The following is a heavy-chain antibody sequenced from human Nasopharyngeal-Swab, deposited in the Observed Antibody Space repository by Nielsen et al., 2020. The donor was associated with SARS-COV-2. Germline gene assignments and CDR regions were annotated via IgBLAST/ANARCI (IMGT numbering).Heavy chain of an antibody. D-gene: IGHD1-26*01. CDR3: ARDTGEPFDY. Sequence: WIRQPPGKGLEWVSSISSSSSYIYYADSVKGRFTISRDNAKNSLYLQMNSLRAEDTAVYYCARDTGEPFDYWGQGTLVTVSS. V-gene: IGHV3-21*01. CDR2: ISSSSSYI. J-gene: IGHJ4*01.